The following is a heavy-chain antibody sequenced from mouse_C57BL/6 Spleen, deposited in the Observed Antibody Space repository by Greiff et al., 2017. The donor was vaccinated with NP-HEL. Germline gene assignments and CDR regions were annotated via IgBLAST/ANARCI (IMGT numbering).Heavy chain of an antibody. CDR1: GFNIKDYY. J-gene: IGHJ1*03. Sequence: VQLQQSGAELVKPGASVKLSCTASGFNIKDYYMHWVKQRTEQGLEWIGAIDPETGGTAYNQKFKGKAILTADKSSSTAYMELRSLTSEDSAVYYCTRSGHDGYFDVWGTGTTVTVSS. CDR3: TRSGHDGYFDV. CDR2: IDPETGGT. D-gene: IGHD2-12*01. V-gene: IGHV1-15*01.